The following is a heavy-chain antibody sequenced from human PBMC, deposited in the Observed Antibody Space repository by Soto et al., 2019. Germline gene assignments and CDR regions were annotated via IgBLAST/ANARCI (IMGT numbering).Heavy chain of an antibody. D-gene: IGHD1-1*01. CDR3: AAGGTRWLHSPFDY. Sequence: QVQLVQSGAEVKKPGASVKVSCKVSGHTLTELSMHWVRPAPGKGLEWMGGFDPEDGETISAQKFQGRVTMTEDTSTDSTYLELSSLRSEDTAVYYCAAGGTRWLHSPFDYWGQGTLVTISS. J-gene: IGHJ4*02. CDR2: FDPEDGET. V-gene: IGHV1-24*01. CDR1: GHTLTELS.